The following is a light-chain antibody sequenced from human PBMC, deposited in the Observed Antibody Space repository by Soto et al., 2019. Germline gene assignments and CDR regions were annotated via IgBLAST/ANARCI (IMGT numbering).Light chain of an antibody. V-gene: IGLV1-44*01. CDR3: AAWDDSLNGPV. Sequence: QSVVTQPPSASGAPGQTVTISCSGSTTNIGRNSVNWYQQLPGAAPKLLIYSNDQRPSGVPDRFSASKSGASASLAISGLQSDGEADYYCAAWDDSLNGPVFGGGTQLTVL. CDR2: SND. J-gene: IGLJ7*01. CDR1: TTNIGRNS.